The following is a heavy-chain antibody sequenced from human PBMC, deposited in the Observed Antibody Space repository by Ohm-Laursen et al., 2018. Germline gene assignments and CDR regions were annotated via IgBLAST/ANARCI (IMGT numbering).Heavy chain of an antibody. CDR2: IKSKTDGGTT. D-gene: IGHD2-2*01. Sequence: PRLSCAASGFTFSNAWMSWVRQAPGKGLEWVGRIKSKTDGGTTDYAAPVKGRFTISRDDSKNTLYLQMNSLKTEDTAVYYCTTVVPAALPNYWGQGTLVTVSS. CDR3: TTVVPAALPNY. J-gene: IGHJ4*02. V-gene: IGHV3-15*01. CDR1: GFTFSNAW.